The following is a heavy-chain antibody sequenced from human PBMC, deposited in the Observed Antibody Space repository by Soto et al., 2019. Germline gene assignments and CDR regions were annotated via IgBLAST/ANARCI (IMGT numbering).Heavy chain of an antibody. D-gene: IGHD3-10*01. CDR3: ARGFGTMVRGMFDP. Sequence: QVQLQESGPGLVKPSQTLSLTCTVSGGSISSGGYYWRWIRQHPGKGLEWIGYIYYSGSTYYNPSLKSRVTISVDTSKNQFSLKLSSVTAADTAVYYCARGFGTMVRGMFDPWGQGTLVTVSS. CDR1: GGSISSGGYY. CDR2: IYYSGST. J-gene: IGHJ5*02. V-gene: IGHV4-31*03.